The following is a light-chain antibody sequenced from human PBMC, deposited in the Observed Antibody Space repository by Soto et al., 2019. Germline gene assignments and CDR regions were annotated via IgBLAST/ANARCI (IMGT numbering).Light chain of an antibody. V-gene: IGKV3-15*01. CDR3: QQYNNWWT. CDR1: QDIKSN. CDR2: GAS. J-gene: IGKJ1*01. Sequence: PLSCWASQDIKSNLAWYQQRPGQAPRLLIYGASTRATGVPVRFSGSGFGTEFTLTISSLQSEDFAVYFCQQYNNWWTFGQGTKVEIK.